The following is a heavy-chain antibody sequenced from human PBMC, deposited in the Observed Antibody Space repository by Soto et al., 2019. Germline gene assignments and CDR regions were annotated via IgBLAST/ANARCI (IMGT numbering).Heavy chain of an antibody. CDR3: AKEKDRIFDY. CDR1: GFTFDDHT. CDR2: ITLDAGSA. V-gene: IGHV3-43*01. J-gene: IGHJ4*02. Sequence: TGGSLRLSCAGSGFTFDDHTMHWVRQAPGKGLEWVSLITLDAGSAFYADSVRGRFTISRDNSKNSLYLQMNSLRTEDSALHYCAKEKDRIFDYWGRGTPVTVSS.